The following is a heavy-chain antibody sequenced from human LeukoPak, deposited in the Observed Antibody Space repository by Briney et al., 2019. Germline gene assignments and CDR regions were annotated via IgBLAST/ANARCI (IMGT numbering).Heavy chain of an antibody. CDR3: ARGLGCSSTSCPPNWFDP. D-gene: IGHD2-2*01. J-gene: IGHJ5*02. Sequence: SVNVSFKASGGTFIRYASSGVRQPPGQGLEGMGGIIPSFGTANYAQKFQGRVTITADESTSTAYMQLSSLRSEDTAVYYCARGLGCSSTSCPPNWFDPWGKGTLVTVSS. V-gene: IGHV1-69*01. CDR1: GGTFIRYA. CDR2: IIPSFGTA.